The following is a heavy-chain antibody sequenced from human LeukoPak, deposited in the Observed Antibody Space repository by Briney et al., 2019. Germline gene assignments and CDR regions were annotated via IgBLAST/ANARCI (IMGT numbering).Heavy chain of an antibody. CDR1: GGSLSGYY. Sequence: SETLSLTCAVYGGSLSGYYWSWIRQPLGKGLEWIGEIDHSGSTNYNPSLKSRVTISVDTSKNQFSLKLSSVTAADTAVYYCARRNTVSYFDYWGQGTLVTVSS. J-gene: IGHJ4*02. CDR3: ARRNTVSYFDY. CDR2: IDHSGST. D-gene: IGHD4-17*01. V-gene: IGHV4-34*01.